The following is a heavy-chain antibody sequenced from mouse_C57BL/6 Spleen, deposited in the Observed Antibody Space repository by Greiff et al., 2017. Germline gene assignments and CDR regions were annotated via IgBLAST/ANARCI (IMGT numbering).Heavy chain of an antibody. V-gene: IGHV1-64*01. CDR2: IHPNSGST. J-gene: IGHJ4*01. Sequence: QVQLQQPGAELVKPGASVKLSCKASGYTFTSYWMHWVKQRPGQGLEWIGMIHPNSGSTNYNEKFKSKATLTVDKSSSTAYMQLSSLTSEDSAVYYCARGYDYDNAMDYWGQGTSVTASS. CDR1: GYTFTSYW. D-gene: IGHD2-4*01. CDR3: ARGYDYDNAMDY.